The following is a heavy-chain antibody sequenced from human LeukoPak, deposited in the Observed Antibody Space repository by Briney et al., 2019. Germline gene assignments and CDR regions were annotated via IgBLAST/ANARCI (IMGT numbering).Heavy chain of an antibody. D-gene: IGHD3-22*01. V-gene: IGHV4-34*01. Sequence: PSETLSLTCAVYGGSFSGYYWSWIRKPPGKGLEWIGEINHSGSTNYNPSLKSRVTISVDTSKNQFSLKLSSVTAADTAVYYCARDAYYDSSGYPSRYFDYWGQGTLVTVSS. CDR3: ARDAYYDSSGYPSRYFDY. CDR1: GGSFSGYY. J-gene: IGHJ4*02. CDR2: INHSGST.